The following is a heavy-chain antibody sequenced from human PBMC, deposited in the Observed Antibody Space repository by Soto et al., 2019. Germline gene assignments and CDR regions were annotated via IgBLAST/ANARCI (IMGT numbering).Heavy chain of an antibody. D-gene: IGHD6-13*01. CDR3: ARDLVSSSLSYGMDV. Sequence: EVQLVESGGGLVQPGGSLRLSCAASGFTFSSYSMNWVRQAPGKGLEWVSYISSSSSTIYYADSVKGRFTISRDNAKNSLYLQMNSLRDEDTAVYYCARDLVSSSLSYGMDVWGQGTTVTVSS. CDR2: ISSSSSTI. V-gene: IGHV3-48*02. CDR1: GFTFSSYS. J-gene: IGHJ6*02.